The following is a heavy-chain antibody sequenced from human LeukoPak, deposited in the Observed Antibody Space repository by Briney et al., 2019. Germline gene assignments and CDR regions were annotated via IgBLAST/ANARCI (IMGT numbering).Heavy chain of an antibody. CDR2: IWYDGSNK. J-gene: IGHJ3*02. V-gene: IGHV3-33*01. CDR3: AREGVVPAAMKAFDI. D-gene: IGHD2-2*01. Sequence: PGRSLRLSCAASGFTFSSYGMSWVRQAPGKGLEWVAVIWYDGSNKYYADSVKGRFIISRDNSKNTLYLQMNSLRAEGTAVYYCAREGVVPAAMKAFDIWGQGTMVTVSS. CDR1: GFTFSSYG.